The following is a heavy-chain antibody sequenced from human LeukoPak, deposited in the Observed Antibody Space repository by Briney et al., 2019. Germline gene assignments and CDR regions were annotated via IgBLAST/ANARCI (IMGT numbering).Heavy chain of an antibody. D-gene: IGHD2-8*02. J-gene: IGHJ4*02. CDR2: IKQDGSER. CDR1: GFTFSRHW. Sequence: GGSLRLSCATSGFTFSRHWMNWVRQAPGKGPEWVANIKQDGSERYYVHSVKGRFTISRDNAKNSLYLQMNSLRAEDTAVYYCARDGGHSTDLDYWGQGILVTVSS. CDR3: ARDGGHSTDLDY. V-gene: IGHV3-7*01.